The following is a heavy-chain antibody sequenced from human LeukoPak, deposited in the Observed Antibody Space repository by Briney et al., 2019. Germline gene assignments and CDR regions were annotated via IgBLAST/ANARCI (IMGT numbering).Heavy chain of an antibody. V-gene: IGHV3-48*02. CDR2: ITSSSTNI. CDR1: GFTFSTYS. D-gene: IGHD1-26*01. CDR3: ATSGNYYLKY. Sequence: GGSLRLSCAASGFTFSTYSMNWVRQAPGKGLEWVSHITSSSTNIYYADSVKGRFTISRDNAKNALSLQMNSLRDEDTAVYYCATSGNYYLKYWGREPWSPSPQ. J-gene: IGHJ4*02.